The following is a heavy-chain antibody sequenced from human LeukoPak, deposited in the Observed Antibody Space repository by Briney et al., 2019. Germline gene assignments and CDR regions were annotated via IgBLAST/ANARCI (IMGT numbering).Heavy chain of an antibody. V-gene: IGHV4-61*02. Sequence: PSQTLFLTCSVSDGSVSSGSYYWGCMRQPAGKGLEWLGRIYTSGSTSYNPSIKSRVTISIDTSKNQFSLKLSSVTAADTAVYYCARGAAATYWGQGTLVTVSS. CDR3: ARGAAATY. CDR2: IYTSGST. CDR1: DGSVSSGSYY. J-gene: IGHJ4*02. D-gene: IGHD6-13*01.